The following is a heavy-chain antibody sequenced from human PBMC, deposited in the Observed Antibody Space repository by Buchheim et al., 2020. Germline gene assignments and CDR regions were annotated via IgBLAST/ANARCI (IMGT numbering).Heavy chain of an antibody. Sequence: EVHLVESGGGLVKPGGSLRLSCAASGFTFTDYSMNWVRQAPGKGLEWISSIDSSSNYIYYAASVKGRFTISRDNAKNSLYLQMNSLRAEGTAVYYCARKLSSSWIDYWGQGTL. CDR2: IDSSSNYI. J-gene: IGHJ4*02. CDR1: GFTFTDYS. D-gene: IGHD6-13*01. V-gene: IGHV3-21*01. CDR3: ARKLSSSWIDY.